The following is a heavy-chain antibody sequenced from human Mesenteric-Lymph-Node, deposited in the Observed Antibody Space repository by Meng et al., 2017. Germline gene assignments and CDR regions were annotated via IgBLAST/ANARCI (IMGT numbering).Heavy chain of an antibody. CDR2: IWYDGSRK. D-gene: IGHD4-17*01. CDR1: GFTFTRYG. CDR3: ARDFYGDFSRVDY. J-gene: IGHJ4*02. Sequence: QVQLVESGGVVVQPGMSLRLSCAASGFTFTRYGMHWVRQAPGKGLEWLSFIWYDGSRKYYEDSVKGRFTISRDNSKNTLYLEMNSLRAEDTAVYYCARDFYGDFSRVDYWGQGTLVTVSS. V-gene: IGHV3-33*01.